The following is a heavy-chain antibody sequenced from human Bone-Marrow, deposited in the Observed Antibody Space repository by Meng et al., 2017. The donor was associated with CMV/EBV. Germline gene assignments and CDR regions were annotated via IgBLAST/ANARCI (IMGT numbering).Heavy chain of an antibody. CDR1: GFTFSSYT. J-gene: IGHJ4*01. V-gene: IGHV3-30-3*01. Sequence: GGSLRLSCAASGFTFSSYTMHWVRQAPGKGLEWVAVISYDGSSKFYAGSVKGRSTISRDNSKNTLYLQVNSLRAEDTAVYYCARGQISYHLVYYFDHWGHGTLVTVS. CDR3: ARGQISYHLVYYFDH. CDR2: ISYDGSSK. D-gene: IGHD2-2*01.